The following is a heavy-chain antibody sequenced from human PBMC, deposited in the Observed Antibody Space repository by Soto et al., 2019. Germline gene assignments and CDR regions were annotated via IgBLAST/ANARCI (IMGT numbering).Heavy chain of an antibody. CDR1: GFNFGNNW. J-gene: IGHJ4*02. Sequence: QSGGSLRLSCAASGFNFGNNWMHWVRQAPGKGLEWVSRMNSDGRTTNYADSVKGRFTVSRDNAKNTLYLQMNSLRAEDTAVYYCATAEVDYWRPGTLVTVST. V-gene: IGHV3-74*01. CDR3: ATAEVDY. CDR2: MNSDGRTT.